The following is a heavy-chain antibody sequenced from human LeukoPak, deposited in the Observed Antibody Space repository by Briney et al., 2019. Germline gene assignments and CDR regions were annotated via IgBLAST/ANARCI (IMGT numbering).Heavy chain of an antibody. V-gene: IGHV3-21*01. Sequence: PGGPLRLSCAASGFTFSSYSMNWVRQAPGKGLEWVSSISSSSSYIYYADSVKGRFTISRDNAKNSLYLQMNSLRAEDTAVYYCARGASSGSYSSNDYWGQGTLVTVSS. CDR1: GFTFSSYS. CDR3: ARGASSGSYSSNDY. CDR2: ISSSSSYI. J-gene: IGHJ4*02. D-gene: IGHD1-26*01.